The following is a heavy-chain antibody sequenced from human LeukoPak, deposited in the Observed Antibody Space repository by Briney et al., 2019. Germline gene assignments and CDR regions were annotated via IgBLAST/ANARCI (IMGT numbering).Heavy chain of an antibody. J-gene: IGHJ4*02. CDR3: AKDRGWTTFDS. D-gene: IGHD3-10*01. Sequence: GGSLRLSCAASGFNFSRYWRTGVRQAPGEGLEVVANIKQNGSVINYVDSVKGRFTISRDNAKNSVHLQMNSLRVEDTAVYYCAKDRGWTTFDSWGQGTLVAVSS. V-gene: IGHV3-7*01. CDR2: IKQNGSVI. CDR1: GFNFSRYW.